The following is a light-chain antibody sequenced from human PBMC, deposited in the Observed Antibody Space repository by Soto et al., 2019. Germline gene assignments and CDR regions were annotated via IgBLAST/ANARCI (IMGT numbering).Light chain of an antibody. V-gene: IGLV2-14*01. CDR1: SSDVGGYNY. Sequence: QSALTQPASVSGSPGQSITISCTGTSSDVGGYNYVSWYQHHPGKAPRLIIYEVSRRPSGISNRLSGSKSGNTASLTISGLQAVDEADYYCTSYTSSSPYVFGTGTKVTVL. CDR3: TSYTSSSPYV. CDR2: EVS. J-gene: IGLJ1*01.